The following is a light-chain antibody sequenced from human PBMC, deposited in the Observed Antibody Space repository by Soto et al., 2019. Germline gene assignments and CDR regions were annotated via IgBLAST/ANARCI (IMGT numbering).Light chain of an antibody. J-gene: IGKJ3*01. CDR2: WAS. Sequence: DIVMTQSPDSLRVSLGERATISCTSSLNIYFKSNNRNYLAWYQQKTGQPPKLLVYWASTRESGVPDRFTGSGSGTYFTLTIDNVQPDDVAVYYCQQYYTTPFTFGPGTKVDIK. V-gene: IGKV4-1*01. CDR1: LNIYFKSNNRNY. CDR3: QQYYTTPFT.